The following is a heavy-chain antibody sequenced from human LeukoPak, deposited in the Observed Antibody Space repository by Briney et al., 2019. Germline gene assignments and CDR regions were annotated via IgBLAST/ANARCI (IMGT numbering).Heavy chain of an antibody. Sequence: PGGSLRLSCAASGFTFSSYAMSWVRQAPGKGLEWVSAISGSGGSTYYADSVKGRFTISRDNSKNTLYLQMNSLRAEDTAVYYCAKDSVGWLQLETFTDYWGQGTLVTVSS. CDR2: ISGSGGST. D-gene: IGHD5-24*01. J-gene: IGHJ4*02. CDR3: AKDSVGWLQLETFTDY. V-gene: IGHV3-23*01. CDR1: GFTFSSYA.